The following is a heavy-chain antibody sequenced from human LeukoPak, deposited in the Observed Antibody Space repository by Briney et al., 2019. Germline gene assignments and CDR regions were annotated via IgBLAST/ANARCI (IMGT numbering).Heavy chain of an antibody. V-gene: IGHV4-59*12. CDR1: GYSISSYY. Sequence: PSETLSLTCTVSGYSISSYYWSWIRQPPGKGLEWIGYIYYSGSTNYNPSLKSRVTISVDTSKNQFSLKPSSVTAADTAVYYCARRRIFDAFDIWGQGTMVTVSS. J-gene: IGHJ3*02. CDR2: IYYSGST. CDR3: ARRRIFDAFDI.